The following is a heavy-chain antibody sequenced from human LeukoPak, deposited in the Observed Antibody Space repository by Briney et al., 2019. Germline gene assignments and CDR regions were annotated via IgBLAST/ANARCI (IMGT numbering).Heavy chain of an antibody. D-gene: IGHD3-22*01. J-gene: IGHJ6*02. V-gene: IGHV1-69*13. Sequence: SVKVSCKASGGTFSSYAISWVRQAPGQGLEWMGGIIPNFGTANYAQKFQGRVTITADESTSTAYMELSSLRSEDTAVYYCARDLHPYYYDSSGYGMDVWGQGTTVTVSS. CDR2: IIPNFGTA. CDR3: ARDLHPYYYDSSGYGMDV. CDR1: GGTFSSYA.